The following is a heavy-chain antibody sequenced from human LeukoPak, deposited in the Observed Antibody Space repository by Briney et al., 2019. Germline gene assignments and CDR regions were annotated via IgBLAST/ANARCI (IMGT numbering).Heavy chain of an antibody. CDR3: ARDYDSSGYYGPYFDY. CDR2: ISSSGSTI. Sequence: GGSLRLSCAASGFTFSSYSMNWVRQAPGKGLEWVSYISSSGSTIYYADSVKGRFTISRDNAKNSLYLQMNSLRAEDTAVYYCARDYDSSGYYGPYFDYWGQGTLVTVSS. D-gene: IGHD3-22*01. CDR1: GFTFSSYS. J-gene: IGHJ4*02. V-gene: IGHV3-48*04.